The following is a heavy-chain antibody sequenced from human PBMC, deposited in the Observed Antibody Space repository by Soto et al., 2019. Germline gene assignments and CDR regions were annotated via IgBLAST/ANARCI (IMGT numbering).Heavy chain of an antibody. V-gene: IGHV3-23*01. CDR3: AKDRIVVAVAAPDAFDV. CDR2: ISGSGGST. CDR1: GFTFSSYA. Sequence: GGSLRLSCAASGFTFSSYAMSWVRQAPEKGLEWVSLISGSGGSTYYTDSVKGRFTISRDNSKNTVYLQMNSLRAEDTAVYYCAKDRIVVAVAAPDAFDVWGQGTMVTVSS. D-gene: IGHD2-15*01. J-gene: IGHJ3*01.